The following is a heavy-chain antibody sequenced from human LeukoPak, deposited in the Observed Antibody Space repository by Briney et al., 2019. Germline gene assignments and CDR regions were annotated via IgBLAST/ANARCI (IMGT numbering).Heavy chain of an antibody. CDR1: GGTFSSYA. V-gene: IGHV1-69*13. J-gene: IGHJ4*02. Sequence: ASVKVSCKASGGTFSSYAISWVRQAPGQGLEWMGGIIPIFGTANYAQKFQGRVTITADESTNTAYMELSSLRSEDTAVYYCARVGTSYCSTRYGCYPVWYFDNWGQGTLVTVSA. CDR2: IIPIFGTA. CDR3: ARVGTSYCSTRYGCYPVWYFDN. D-gene: IGHD2-2*01.